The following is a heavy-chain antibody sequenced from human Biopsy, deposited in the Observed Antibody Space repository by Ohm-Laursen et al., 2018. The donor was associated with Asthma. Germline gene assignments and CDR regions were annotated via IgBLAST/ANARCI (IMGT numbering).Heavy chain of an antibody. J-gene: IGHJ3*01. CDR1: GFTFSSYA. V-gene: IGHV3-33*05. D-gene: IGHD3-22*01. CDR3: TRREYSDSRISPLDL. CDR2: ISYDGSNK. Sequence: SLRLSCTASGFTFSSYAMSWVRQAPGKGLEWVAVISYDGSNKYYADSVKGRFAISRDNSKNTLYLQMNSLRAEDTAVYYCTRREYSDSRISPLDLWGHGTMVTVSS.